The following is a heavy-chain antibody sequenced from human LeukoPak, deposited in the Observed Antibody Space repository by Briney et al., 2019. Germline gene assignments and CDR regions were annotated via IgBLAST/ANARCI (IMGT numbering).Heavy chain of an antibody. D-gene: IGHD1-1*01. Sequence: QPSETLSLTCAVYGGSFSSYYWSWIRQSPGKGLEWIAEINHRGDTNYYPSVKSRVTISVDTSKNQFSLKVTSLTAADTAVYYCARGPTISETGYFDYWGQGTLVTVSS. CDR1: GGSFSSYY. CDR2: INHRGDT. V-gene: IGHV4-34*01. J-gene: IGHJ4*03. CDR3: ARGPTISETGYFDY.